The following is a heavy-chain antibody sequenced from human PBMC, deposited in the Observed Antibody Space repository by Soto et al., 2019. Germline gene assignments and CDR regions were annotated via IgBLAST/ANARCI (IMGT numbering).Heavy chain of an antibody. V-gene: IGHV3-7*03. CDR2: IKQDGSEK. CDR3: ARVESTDINRSSTSCAIFFDY. J-gene: IGHJ4*02. CDR1: GFTFSSYW. Sequence: GGSLRLSCAASGFTFSSYWMSCVRQAPGKGLEWVANIKQDGSEKYYVDSVKGRFTISRDNAKNSLYLQMNSLRAEDTAVYYCARVESTDINRSSTSCAIFFDYWGQGTLVTVSS. D-gene: IGHD2-2*01.